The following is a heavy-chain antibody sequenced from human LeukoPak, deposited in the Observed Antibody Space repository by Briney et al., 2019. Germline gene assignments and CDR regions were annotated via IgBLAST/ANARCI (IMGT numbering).Heavy chain of an antibody. CDR3: AKDTPTTGYHLDS. CDR2: IRDDGSDK. Sequence: GGSLRLSCAASGFTLRGWGMHWVRQAPGKGLEWVAFIRDDGSDKSYAESVKARFTISRDNSENTLHLQINSLRVEDTAVYYCAKDTPTTGYHLDSWGQGTLVTVSS. CDR1: GFTLRGWG. J-gene: IGHJ4*02. D-gene: IGHD1-1*01. V-gene: IGHV3-30*02.